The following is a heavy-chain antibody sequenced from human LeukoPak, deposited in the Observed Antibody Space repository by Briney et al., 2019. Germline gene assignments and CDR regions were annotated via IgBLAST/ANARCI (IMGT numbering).Heavy chain of an antibody. Sequence: GASVKVSCKASGYTSTTYGISWVRQAPGQGLEWMAWISAYNGNTNYAQNLQGRVTMTTDTSTSTAYMELRSLRSDDTAVYYCARGRGIYMTTTTYYFDYWGQGTLVTVSS. CDR1: GYTSTTYG. CDR2: ISAYNGNT. V-gene: IGHV1-18*01. CDR3: ARGRGIYMTTTTYYFDY. D-gene: IGHD4-11*01. J-gene: IGHJ4*02.